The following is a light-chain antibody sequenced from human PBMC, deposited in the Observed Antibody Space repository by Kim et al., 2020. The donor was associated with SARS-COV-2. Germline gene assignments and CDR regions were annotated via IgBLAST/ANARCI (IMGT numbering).Light chain of an antibody. J-gene: IGLJ3*02. V-gene: IGLV1-40*01. CDR3: QSYDSSLGAWV. CDR1: NSNLGAYYD. Sequence: QSVLTQPPSVSGAPGQRVTISCTGSNSNLGAYYDVHWYQHLPGTAPKLLMSRNNFRPSGVPDRFSGSKSGTSASLAITGLQAEDEAHYYCQSYDSSLGAWVFGGGTKVTVL. CDR2: RNN.